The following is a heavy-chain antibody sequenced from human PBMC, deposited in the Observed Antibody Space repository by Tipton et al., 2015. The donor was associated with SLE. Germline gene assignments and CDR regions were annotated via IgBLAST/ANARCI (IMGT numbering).Heavy chain of an antibody. J-gene: IGHJ6*03. Sequence: TLSLTCTVSGDSMSSGGYYWSWIRQPPGKGLEWIGYIYYSGSTNYNPSLKSRLTISVDTSKNQFSLKLSSVTAADTAVYYCAREGRYPYYYYYMDVWGKGTTVTVSS. CDR1: GDSMSSGGYY. CDR3: AREGRYPYYYYYMDV. CDR2: IYYSGST. D-gene: IGHD2-2*01. V-gene: IGHV4-61*08.